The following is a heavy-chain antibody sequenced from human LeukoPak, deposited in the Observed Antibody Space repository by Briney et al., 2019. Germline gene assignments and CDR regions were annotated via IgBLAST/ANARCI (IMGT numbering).Heavy chain of an antibody. J-gene: IGHJ1*01. CDR3: ASCGDDCDPRETAWVDFLH. CDR2: IYDDGNT. CDR1: GLTVSRKF. Sequence: RPGGSLRLSCVVSGLTVSRKFMNWIRQAPGKGLEWVSGIYDDGNTFYADSVKGRFSISRDTSRNTLSLQMSSLRAEDTAVYFCASCGDDCDPRETAWVDFLHWGQGTLVTVSS. V-gene: IGHV3-66*01. D-gene: IGHD2-21*02.